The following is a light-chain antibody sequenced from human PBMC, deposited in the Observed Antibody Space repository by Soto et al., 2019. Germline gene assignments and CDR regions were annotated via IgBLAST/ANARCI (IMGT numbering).Light chain of an antibody. J-gene: IGKJ1*01. CDR2: GAS. CDR1: QSVSSH. Sequence: EIVVTQSPATLSVSPGERATLSCRTSQSVSSHVAWYQQKPGQAPRLLIYGASNRATGIPDRFSGSGSGTDFTLTISRLEPEDFAVYYCQQYGSSGTFGQGTKVE. V-gene: IGKV3-20*01. CDR3: QQYGSSGT.